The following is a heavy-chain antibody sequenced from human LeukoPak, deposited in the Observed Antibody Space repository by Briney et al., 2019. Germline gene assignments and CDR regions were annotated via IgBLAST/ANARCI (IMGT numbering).Heavy chain of an antibody. J-gene: IGHJ6*04. CDR3: VRGLRQGSAWSWGPKEKSYQYMDV. D-gene: IGHD6-19*01. CDR2: INPRRST. V-gene: IGHV4-34*01. CDR1: GVSIGDPPDH. Sequence: NASETLSLTCSVSGVSIGDPPDHWTWIRQPPGKGLEWIGEINPRRSTSYNPSLESRVTVSADTSRNQLSLSLTSVTAADSAVYFCVRGLRQGSAWSWGPKEKSYQYMDVWGTGTTVIVSS.